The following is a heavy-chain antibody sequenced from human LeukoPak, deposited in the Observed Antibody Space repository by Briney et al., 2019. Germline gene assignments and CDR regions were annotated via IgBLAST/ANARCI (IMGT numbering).Heavy chain of an antibody. V-gene: IGHV3-30*19. CDR2: ISYDGSNK. CDR1: GFTFSSNV. CDR3: AVYSSSWSAFDY. Sequence: PGTSLRLSCAASGFTFSSNVMHWVRQAPGKGLEWVAVISYDGSNKYYADSVKGRFTISRDNSKNTLYLQMNSLRAEDTAVYYCAVYSSSWSAFDYWGQGTLVTVSS. J-gene: IGHJ4*02. D-gene: IGHD6-13*01.